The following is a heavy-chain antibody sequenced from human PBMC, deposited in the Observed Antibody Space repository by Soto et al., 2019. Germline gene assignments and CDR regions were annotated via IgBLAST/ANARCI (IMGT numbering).Heavy chain of an antibody. V-gene: IGHV3-30-3*01. J-gene: IGHJ4*02. CDR1: GFTFSSYA. Sequence: QVQLVESGGGVVQPGRSLRLSCAASGFTFSSYAMHWVRQAPGKGLEWVAVISYDGSNKYHADSVKGRFTISRDNSKNTLYLQMNSLRAEDTAVYYCARDESRGYSYGYKLNYWGQGTLVTVSS. CDR3: ARDESRGYSYGYKLNY. D-gene: IGHD5-18*01. CDR2: ISYDGSNK.